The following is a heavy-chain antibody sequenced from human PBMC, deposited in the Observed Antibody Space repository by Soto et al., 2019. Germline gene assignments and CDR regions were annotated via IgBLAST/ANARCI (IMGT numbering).Heavy chain of an antibody. J-gene: IGHJ4*02. Sequence: SETLCLTCAVYGGSFSGYYWSWIRQPPGKGLEWIGEINHSGSTNYNPSLKSRVTISVDTSKNQFSLKLSSVTAADTAVYYCARMVRGLYCSSTSCYTGLDYWGQGTLVTVSS. CDR1: GGSFSGYY. CDR3: ARMVRGLYCSSTSCYTGLDY. CDR2: INHSGST. D-gene: IGHD2-2*02. V-gene: IGHV4-34*01.